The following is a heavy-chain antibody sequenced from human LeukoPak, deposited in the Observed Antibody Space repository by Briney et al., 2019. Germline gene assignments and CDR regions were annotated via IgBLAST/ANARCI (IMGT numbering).Heavy chain of an antibody. J-gene: IGHJ4*02. CDR2: IYSGGST. D-gene: IGHD3-22*01. CDR3: ARDRTMTGDRGIDY. Sequence: GGSLRLSCAVSGFTVSSNYMSWVRQAPGKGLEWVAIIYSGGSTYYADSVKGRFTFSRDNSNNTLYLQMNSLRAEDTAVYYCARDRTMTGDRGIDYWGQGTPVTVSS. V-gene: IGHV3-53*01. CDR1: GFTVSSNY.